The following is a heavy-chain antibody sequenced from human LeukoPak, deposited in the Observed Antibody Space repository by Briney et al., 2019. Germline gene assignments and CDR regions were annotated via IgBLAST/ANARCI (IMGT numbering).Heavy chain of an antibody. V-gene: IGHV1-46*01. CDR2: IAPSSGTT. D-gene: IGHD2-2*01. CDR1: GYTFTSNY. CDR3: ARDEMCSSTSCYVYYYYYYGMDV. Sequence: GASVKVSCKASGYTFTSNYMHWVRQAPGQGLEWMGVIAPSSGTTSYAQKFQGRVTMTRDTSISTAYMELSRLRSDDTAVYYCARDEMCSSTSCYVYYYYYYGMDVWGQGTTVTVSS. J-gene: IGHJ6*02.